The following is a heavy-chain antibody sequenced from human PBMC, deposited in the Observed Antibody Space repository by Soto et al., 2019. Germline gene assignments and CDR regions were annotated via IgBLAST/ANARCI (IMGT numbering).Heavy chain of an antibody. Sequence: SETLSLTCAVYGGSFSGYYWSWIRQPPGKGLEWIGYIYYSGSTYYNPSLKSRVTISVDTSKNQFSLKLSSVTAADTAVYYCARVPPFTIFGVATPWFDPWGQGTLVTVSS. CDR2: IYYSGST. CDR1: GGSFSGYY. J-gene: IGHJ5*02. CDR3: ARVPPFTIFGVATPWFDP. V-gene: IGHV4-34*09. D-gene: IGHD3-3*01.